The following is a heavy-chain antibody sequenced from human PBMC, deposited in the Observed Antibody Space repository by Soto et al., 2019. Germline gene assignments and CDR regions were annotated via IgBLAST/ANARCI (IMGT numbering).Heavy chain of an antibody. V-gene: IGHV1-46*03. D-gene: IGHD1-26*01. Sequence: GASVKVSCKASGYTFTSYYMHWVRQAPGQGLEWMGIINPSGGSTSYAQKFQGRVTMTRDTSTSTVYMELSSLRSEDTAVYYCARGAEWEKRPTQNYGMDVWGQGTTVTVSS. CDR3: ARGAEWEKRPTQNYGMDV. CDR2: INPSGGST. J-gene: IGHJ6*02. CDR1: GYTFTSYY.